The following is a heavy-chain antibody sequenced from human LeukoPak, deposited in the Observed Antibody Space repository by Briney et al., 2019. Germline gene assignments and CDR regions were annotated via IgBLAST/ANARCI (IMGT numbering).Heavy chain of an antibody. CDR2: INAGNGNT. D-gene: IGHD2-15*01. CDR3: ARSRYCIDGSRYSGDWFDP. J-gene: IGHJ5*02. CDR1: GYTFTSYP. V-gene: IGHV1-3*01. Sequence: GASVKVSCKASGYTFTSYPIHWVRQAPGQRLEWMGWINAGNGNTKYSQKFQGRVTITRDTSASTAYMELSSLRSEDTAVYYCARSRYCIDGSRYSGDWFDPWGQGTLVTVSS.